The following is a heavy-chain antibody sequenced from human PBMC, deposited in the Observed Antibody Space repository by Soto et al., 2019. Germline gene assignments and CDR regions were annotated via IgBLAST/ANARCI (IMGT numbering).Heavy chain of an antibody. CDR1: GFTFSNAW. D-gene: IGHD4-17*01. Sequence: EVQLVESGGGLVKPGGSLRLSCAASGFTFSNAWMSWVRQAPGKGLEWVGRIKRNADGGTADYAAPVKGRFTISRDDSKNTLYLQMNSLNTEDTAVYYWTAAAIAVTTIDSCGQGTLVTVSS. J-gene: IGHJ4*02. V-gene: IGHV3-15*01. CDR2: IKRNADGGTA. CDR3: TAAAIAVTTIDS.